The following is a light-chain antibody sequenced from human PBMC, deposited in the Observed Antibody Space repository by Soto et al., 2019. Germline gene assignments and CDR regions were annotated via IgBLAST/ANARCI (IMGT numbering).Light chain of an antibody. CDR2: EGT. CDR3: CSYAGNSLWV. Sequence: QSALSQPASVSGSPGQSITISCTGTNSDVGTYVLVSWYQQHPGKVPKLIIYEGTKRPSGVSNRFYGFKSGNTASLTISGLQVEDEADYYCCSYAGNSLWVFGGGTKLTVL. CDR1: NSDVGTYVL. V-gene: IGLV2-23*01. J-gene: IGLJ3*02.